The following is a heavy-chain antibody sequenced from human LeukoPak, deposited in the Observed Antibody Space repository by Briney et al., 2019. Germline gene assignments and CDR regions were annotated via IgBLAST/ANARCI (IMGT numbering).Heavy chain of an antibody. CDR2: ISAYNGST. J-gene: IGHJ4*02. CDR1: GYTFTSYG. Sequence: ASVKVSCKASGYTFTSYGISWVRQAPGQGLEWMGWISAYNGSTNYAQKLQGRVTMTTDTSTSTAYMELRSLRSDDTAVYYCAREDIVAMTNDYWGQGTLVTVSS. D-gene: IGHD5-12*01. V-gene: IGHV1-18*01. CDR3: AREDIVAMTNDY.